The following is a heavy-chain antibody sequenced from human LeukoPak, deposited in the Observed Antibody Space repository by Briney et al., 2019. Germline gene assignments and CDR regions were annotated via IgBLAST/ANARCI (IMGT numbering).Heavy chain of an antibody. V-gene: IGHV3-21*01. CDR3: AKDWARATMVRGVYYFDY. D-gene: IGHD3-10*01. Sequence: GGSLRLSCAASGFTFSSYSMNWVRQAPGKGLEWVSSISSSSSYIYYADSVRGRFTISRDNAKHSLYLQMNSLRAEDTAVYYCAKDWARATMVRGVYYFDYWGQGTLVTVSS. CDR1: GFTFSSYS. J-gene: IGHJ4*02. CDR2: ISSSSSYI.